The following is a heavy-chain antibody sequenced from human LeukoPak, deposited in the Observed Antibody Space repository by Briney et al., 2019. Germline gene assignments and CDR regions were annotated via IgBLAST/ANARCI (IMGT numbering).Heavy chain of an antibody. CDR3: VKSAQYSSAWFAGCFDY. D-gene: IGHD3-10*01. V-gene: IGHV1-2*02. J-gene: IGHJ4*02. CDR2: INPNSGDT. CDR1: GYTFSDYY. Sequence: GASVKVSCKASGYTFSDYYLHWVRQAPGQGLEWMGWINPNSGDTHYAQMFQGRVILTRHTSINTAHMELRRLRSDDTAVYYCVKSAQYSSAWFAGCFDYWGQGAQVTVSS.